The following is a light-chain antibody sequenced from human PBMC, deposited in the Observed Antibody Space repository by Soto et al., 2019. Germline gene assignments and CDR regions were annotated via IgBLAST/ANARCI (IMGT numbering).Light chain of an antibody. CDR2: GAS. CDR3: HSYNSIPRT. CDR1: QGISEY. V-gene: IGKV1-27*01. J-gene: IGKJ1*01. Sequence: DIQMAQSPSSLSASIGDRVTITCRASQGISEYLAWYQQRPGNAPNLLIYGASILQSGVPSRFSGSGSGTHFTLTISSLQPEDVATYYCHSYNSIPRTFGQGTTVVIK.